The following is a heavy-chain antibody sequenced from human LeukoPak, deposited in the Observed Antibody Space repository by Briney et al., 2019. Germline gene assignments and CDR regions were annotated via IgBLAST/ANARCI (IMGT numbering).Heavy chain of an antibody. D-gene: IGHD1-1*01. Sequence: GASVKVSCKASGGTFSSYAISWVRQAPGQGLEWMGGIIPIFGTANYAQKFQGRVTITADESTSTAYMELSSLRSEDTAVHYCARDRGAGTTDGIFDYWGQGTLVTVSS. CDR3: ARDRGAGTTDGIFDY. CDR2: IIPIFGTA. CDR1: GGTFSSYA. V-gene: IGHV1-69*13. J-gene: IGHJ4*02.